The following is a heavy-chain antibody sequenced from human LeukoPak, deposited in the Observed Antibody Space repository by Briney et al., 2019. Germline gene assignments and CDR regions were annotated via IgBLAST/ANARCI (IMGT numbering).Heavy chain of an antibody. Sequence: ASVRVSCKASGYTFTGYYMHWGRQAPGQGLEWMGWINPNSGGTNYAQKFQGRVTMTRDTSISTAYMELSRLRSDDTAVYYCARRSIAALRFDYWGQGTLVTVSS. CDR3: ARRSIAALRFDY. J-gene: IGHJ4*02. V-gene: IGHV1-2*02. D-gene: IGHD6-6*01. CDR1: GYTFTGYY. CDR2: INPNSGGT.